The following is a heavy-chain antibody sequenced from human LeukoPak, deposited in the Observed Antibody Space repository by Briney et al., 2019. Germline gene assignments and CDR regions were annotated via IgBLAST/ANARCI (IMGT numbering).Heavy chain of an antibody. J-gene: IGHJ4*02. Sequence: GGSLRLSCAASGFTFSSYWTHWVRQAPGKGLVWVSRINSDGSSTSYADSVKGRFTISRDNAKNTLYLQMNSLRAEDTAVYYCAKTYYYDSSGYYDYWGQGTLVTVSS. CDR1: GFTFSSYW. CDR2: INSDGSST. CDR3: AKTYYYDSSGYYDY. V-gene: IGHV3-74*01. D-gene: IGHD3-22*01.